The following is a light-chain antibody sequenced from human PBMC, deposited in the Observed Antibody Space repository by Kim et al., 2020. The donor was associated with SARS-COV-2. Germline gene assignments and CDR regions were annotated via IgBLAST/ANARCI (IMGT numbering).Light chain of an antibody. Sequence: VSPGQTASSTCSGDKWGDEYACWYQQKPGQSPVLVSYQDSKRPSGVPERFSGSGSGDTATLTISGTQAMDEADYYCQEWDSSTEVFGTGTKVTVL. CDR2: QDS. CDR3: QEWDSSTEV. CDR1: KWGDEY. V-gene: IGLV3-1*01. J-gene: IGLJ1*01.